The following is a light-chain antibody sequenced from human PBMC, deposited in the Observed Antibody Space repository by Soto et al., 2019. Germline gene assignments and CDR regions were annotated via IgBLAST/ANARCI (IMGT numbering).Light chain of an antibody. CDR2: KAS. J-gene: IGKJ4*01. CDR3: QQYNSYSLT. Sequence: DIQMTQSPSTLSASVGDRVIITCRASQSISSWLAWYQQKPGKAPKLLMYKASTLESGVPSRFSGSGSGTDFTLTISSLQPDDFATYYCQQYNSYSLTFGGGTKVEVK. CDR1: QSISSW. V-gene: IGKV1-5*03.